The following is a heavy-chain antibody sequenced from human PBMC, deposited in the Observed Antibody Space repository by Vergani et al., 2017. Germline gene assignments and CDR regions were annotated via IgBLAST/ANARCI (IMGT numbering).Heavy chain of an antibody. CDR1: GYTFTSYA. D-gene: IGHD5-12*01. CDR3: AKDPFTGYDHNWFDP. CDR2: ISYDGSNK. J-gene: IGHJ5*02. Sequence: QVQLVQSGAEVKKPGASVKVSCKASGYTFTSYAMHWVRQAPGKGLEWVAVISYDGSNKYYADSVKGRFTISRDNSKNTLYLQMNSLRAEDTAVYYCAKDPFTGYDHNWFDPWGQGTLVTVSS. V-gene: IGHV3-30*04.